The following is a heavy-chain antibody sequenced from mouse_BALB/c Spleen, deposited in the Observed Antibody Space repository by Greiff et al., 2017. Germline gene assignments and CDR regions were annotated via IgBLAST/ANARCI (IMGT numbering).Heavy chain of an antibody. D-gene: IGHD2-4*01. CDR2: IWSGGST. CDR3: AKSYYDYDGSWFAY. CDR1: GFSLTSYG. V-gene: IGHV2-2*02. J-gene: IGHJ3*01. Sequence: QVHVKQSGPGLVQPSQSLSITCTVSGFSLTSYGVHWVRQSPGKGLEWLGVIWSGGSTDYNAAFISRLSISKDNSKSQVFFKMNSLQANDTAIYYCAKSYYDYDGSWFAYWGQGTLVTVSA.